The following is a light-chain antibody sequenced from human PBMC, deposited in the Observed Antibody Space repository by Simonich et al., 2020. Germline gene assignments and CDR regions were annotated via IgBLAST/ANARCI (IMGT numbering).Light chain of an antibody. J-gene: IGLJ3*02. Sequence: QSALTQPASVSGSPGQSITISCTGTSGDVGGYNYVSWYQQHPGKAPKLMLHDVSKRPSGVSNRFTCSKSGNTASLTISGLQAEDEADYYCSSYTSSSTWVFGGGTKLTVL. CDR2: DVS. CDR3: SSYTSSSTWV. V-gene: IGLV2-14*01. CDR1: SGDVGGYNY.